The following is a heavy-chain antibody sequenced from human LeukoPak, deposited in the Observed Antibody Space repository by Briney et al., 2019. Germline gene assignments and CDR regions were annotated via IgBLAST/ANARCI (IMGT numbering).Heavy chain of an antibody. CDR3: ARDPYSGGYGAYYYYYMDL. Sequence: GGSLRLSCAASGFTFSSYNMNWVRQAPGKGLEWVSSITSTSTYIYYADSVKGRFTISRDNAKSSLYLQMNGLRVEDTAVYYCARDPYSGGYGAYYYYYMDLWGKGTTVTISS. J-gene: IGHJ6*03. CDR2: ITSTSTYI. CDR1: GFTFSSYN. V-gene: IGHV3-21*01. D-gene: IGHD1-26*01.